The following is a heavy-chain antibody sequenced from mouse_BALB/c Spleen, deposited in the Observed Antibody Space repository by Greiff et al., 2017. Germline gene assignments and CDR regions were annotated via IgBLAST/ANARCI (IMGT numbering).Heavy chain of an antibody. V-gene: IGHV5-6*01. Sequence: VKLMESGGDLVKPGGSLKLSCAASGFTFSSYGMSWVRQTPDKRLEWVATISSGGSYTYYPDSVKGRFTISRDNAKNTLYLQMSSLKSEDTAMYYCARLGDYDRAWFAYWGQGTLVTVSA. CDR2: ISSGGSYT. J-gene: IGHJ3*01. D-gene: IGHD2-4*01. CDR1: GFTFSSYG. CDR3: ARLGDYDRAWFAY.